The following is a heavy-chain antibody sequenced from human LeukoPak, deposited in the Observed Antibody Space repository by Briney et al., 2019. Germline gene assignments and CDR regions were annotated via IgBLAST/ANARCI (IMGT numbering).Heavy chain of an antibody. V-gene: IGHV3-7*03. Sequence: GGSLRLSCAASGFTFSSYWMTWVRETPGKGLEWVANIKQDGGEKDYVDSVKGRFTIPRDNAKNSLYLQMNSLRAEDTAVYYCARVRGGYCSSTSCSLGFGAFDIWGQGTMVTVSS. CDR1: GFTFSSYW. CDR3: ARVRGGYCSSTSCSLGFGAFDI. D-gene: IGHD2-2*01. J-gene: IGHJ3*02. CDR2: IKQDGGEK.